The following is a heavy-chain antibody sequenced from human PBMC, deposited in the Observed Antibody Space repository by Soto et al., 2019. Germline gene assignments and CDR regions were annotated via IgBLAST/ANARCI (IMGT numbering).Heavy chain of an antibody. CDR2: IIPIFGTA. V-gene: IGHV1-69*06. CDR3: ATAAYVFWSGAPAGWFDP. Sequence: SVKVSCKASGGTFSSYAISWVRQAPGQGLEWMGGIIPIFGTANYAQKFQGRVTITADKSTSTAYMELSGLRSEDTAVYYCATAAYVFWSGAPAGWFDPSAQGTLVTVSS. D-gene: IGHD3-3*01. CDR1: GGTFSSYA. J-gene: IGHJ5*02.